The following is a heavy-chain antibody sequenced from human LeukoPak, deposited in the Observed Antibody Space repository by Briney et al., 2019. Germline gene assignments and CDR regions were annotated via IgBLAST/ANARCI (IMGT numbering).Heavy chain of an antibody. D-gene: IGHD5-18*01. J-gene: IGHJ4*02. CDR3: ARGRDTALGT. V-gene: IGHV6-1*01. Sequence: SQTLSLTCAISGDSVSGNSATWNWIRQSPSRGLEWLGRTYYRFKWVNDYAVSVKSRVTINTDTSKNQVSLQLNSVTPEDTAVYYCARGRDTALGTWGQGTLVTVSS. CDR1: GDSVSGNSAT. CDR2: TYYRFKWVN.